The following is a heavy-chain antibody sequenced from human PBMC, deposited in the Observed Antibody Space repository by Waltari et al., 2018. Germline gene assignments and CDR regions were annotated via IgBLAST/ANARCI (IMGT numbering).Heavy chain of an antibody. CDR2: IYHTGST. D-gene: IGHD2-21*02. CDR1: GGSMTGYF. V-gene: IGHV4-59*01. Sequence: QVQLLESGPGLVKPSETLSLTCTVSGGSMTGYFWHWLRQPPGKGLEWIGYIYHTGSTDYGPSLKSRVTVSLDTSKNQFSLRLTSVTSADTAFYYCAREIYGGNSRPFDFWGQGTLVTVSS. CDR3: AREIYGGNSRPFDF. J-gene: IGHJ4*02.